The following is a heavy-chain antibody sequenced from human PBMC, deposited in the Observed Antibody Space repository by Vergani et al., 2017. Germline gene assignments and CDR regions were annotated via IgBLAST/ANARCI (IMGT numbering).Heavy chain of an antibody. V-gene: IGHV4-59*01. J-gene: IGHJ6*02. Sequence: QVQLQESGPGLVKTSETLSLTCTVSGGSISSYYWSWIRQPPGERLEWIWYIYYSGSTNYNPSLKSRVTVSVDTSKNQFSLKLSSVTAADTAVYYCAGGIYGDYVSYYGMDVWGQGTTVTVSS. CDR1: GGSISSYY. CDR3: AGGIYGDYVSYYGMDV. CDR2: IYYSGST. D-gene: IGHD4-17*01.